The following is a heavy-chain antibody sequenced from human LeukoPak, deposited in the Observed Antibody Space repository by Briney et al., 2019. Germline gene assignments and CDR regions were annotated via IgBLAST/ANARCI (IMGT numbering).Heavy chain of an antibody. CDR1: GGSISSGSYY. Sequence: SETLSLTCTVSGGSISSGSYYWSWIRQPAGKGLEWIGRIYISGSTNYNPSLKSRVTISVDTSKNQFSLKPSSVTAADTAVYYCARETHYDFWSGRGYYFDYWGQGTLVTVSS. CDR2: IYISGST. CDR3: ARETHYDFWSGRGYYFDY. D-gene: IGHD3-3*01. V-gene: IGHV4-61*02. J-gene: IGHJ4*02.